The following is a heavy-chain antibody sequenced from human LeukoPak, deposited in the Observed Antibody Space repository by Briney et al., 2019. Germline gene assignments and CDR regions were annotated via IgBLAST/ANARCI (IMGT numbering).Heavy chain of an antibody. J-gene: IGHJ3*02. CDR1: GYSISSGYY. V-gene: IGHV4-38-2*01. CDR2: IYHSGST. Sequence: PSETLSLTCAVSGYSISSGYYWGWIRQPPGKGLKWIGSIYHSGSTYYNPSLKSRVTISVDTSKNQFSLKLSSVTAADTAVYYCARHDCGGSCYFAFDIWGRGTMVTVSS. D-gene: IGHD2-15*01. CDR3: ARHDCGGSCYFAFDI.